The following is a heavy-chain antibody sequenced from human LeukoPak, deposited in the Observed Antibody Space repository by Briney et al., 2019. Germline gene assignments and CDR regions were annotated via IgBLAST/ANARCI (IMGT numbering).Heavy chain of an antibody. V-gene: IGHV3-48*03. CDR3: ASEGYCSTTSCYDFDY. J-gene: IGHJ4*02. CDR1: GFTFGDYA. CDR2: ISSSGTTI. D-gene: IGHD2-2*01. Sequence: GGSLRLSCTASGFTFGDYAMSWFRQAPGKGLEWVSFISSSGTTIYYADSVKGRFTISRDNAKNSLYLQMNSLRAEDTAVYYCASEGYCSTTSCYDFDYWGQGTLVTVSS.